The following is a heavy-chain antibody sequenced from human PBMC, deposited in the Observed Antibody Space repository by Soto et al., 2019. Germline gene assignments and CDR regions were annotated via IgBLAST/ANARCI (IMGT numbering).Heavy chain of an antibody. J-gene: IGHJ4*02. CDR1: GFTFSNYA. CDR3: AKRARDGYNSPFEY. V-gene: IGHV3-23*01. D-gene: IGHD5-12*01. CDR2: ITGSGDKT. Sequence: PGGSLRLSCRTSGFTFSNYAMNWVRQAPGKGLECVSSITGSGDKTYYTDSVKGRFTISRDNSKNTLDLQMNSLRAEDTAVYFCAKRARDGYNSPFEYWGQGILVTVSS.